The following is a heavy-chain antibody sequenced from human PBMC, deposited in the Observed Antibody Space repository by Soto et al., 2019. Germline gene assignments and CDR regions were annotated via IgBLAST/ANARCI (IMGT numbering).Heavy chain of an antibody. D-gene: IGHD6-13*01. V-gene: IGHV1-69*02. CDR1: GGTFSSYT. CDR3: AIGRSAGY. J-gene: IGHJ4*02. CDR2: IIPILGIA. Sequence: SVKVSCKASGGTFSSYTISWVRQAPGQGLEWMGRIIPILGIANYAQKLQGRVTITADKSTSTAYMELSSLRSEDTAVYYCAIGRSAGYWGQGTLVTVSS.